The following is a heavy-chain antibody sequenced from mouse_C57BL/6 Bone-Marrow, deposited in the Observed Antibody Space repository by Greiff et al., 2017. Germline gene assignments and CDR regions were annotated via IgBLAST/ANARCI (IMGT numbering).Heavy chain of an antibody. CDR2: ITSGCSYT. Sequence: EVMLVESGGDLVKPGGSLKLSCAASGFTFSSSGMSWVRPTPDKRLALVAPITSGCSYTYYPDSVKGRFTISRDNAKNTLYLQMCNLKSEDTAMYYCALYYGNWRAMDYWGQGTSVTGYS. CDR1: GFTFSSSG. J-gene: IGHJ4*01. D-gene: IGHD2-1*01. CDR3: ALYYGNWRAMDY. V-gene: IGHV5-6*01.